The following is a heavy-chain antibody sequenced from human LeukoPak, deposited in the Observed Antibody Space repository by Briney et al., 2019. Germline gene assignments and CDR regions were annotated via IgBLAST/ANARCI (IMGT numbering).Heavy chain of an antibody. V-gene: IGHV4-4*07. J-gene: IGHJ4*02. CDR3: VRGGSYSLPFDY. CDR2: IYSSGST. CDR1: GGSISSYY. Sequence: SETLSLTCTVSGGSISSYYWSWIRQPAGKGLEWIGRIYSSGSTNYNPSLTSRVTISEDTSKNQFSLKLSSVTAADTAVYYCVRGGSYSLPFDYWGQGTLVTVSS. D-gene: IGHD1-26*01.